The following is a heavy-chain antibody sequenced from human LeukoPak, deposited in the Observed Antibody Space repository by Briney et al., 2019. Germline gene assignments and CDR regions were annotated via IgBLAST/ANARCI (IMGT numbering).Heavy chain of an antibody. CDR3: ARDAGYGYDRFDY. CDR1: GFTFSSDG. CDR2: ISYDGSNK. Sequence: PGGSLRLSCAASGFTFSSDGMHSVREAPGKGLGGVAVISYDGSNKYYADSVKGRFTISTDNSKNTLYLQMNSLRAEDTAVYYCARDAGYGYDRFDYWGQGTQVTVSS. D-gene: IGHD5-18*01. J-gene: IGHJ4*02. V-gene: IGHV3-30*03.